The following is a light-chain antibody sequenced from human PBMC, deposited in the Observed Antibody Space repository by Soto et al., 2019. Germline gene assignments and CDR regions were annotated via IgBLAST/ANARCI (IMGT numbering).Light chain of an antibody. V-gene: IGKV3-15*01. CDR3: HQYNNWPST. Sequence: EIVMTQSPATLSVSPGERATLSCRASQSVSINLAWYQQKPGQAPRLLIYDTSTRATGIPARFSGSGSGTEFTLTISSLQSEDFAVYYCHQYNNWPSTFGQGTKLEIK. J-gene: IGKJ2*01. CDR2: DTS. CDR1: QSVSIN.